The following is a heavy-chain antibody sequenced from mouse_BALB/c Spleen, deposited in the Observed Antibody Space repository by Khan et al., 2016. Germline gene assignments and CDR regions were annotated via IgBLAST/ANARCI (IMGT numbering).Heavy chain of an antibody. CDR1: GFTFSSYA. Sequence: EVELVESGGGLVKPGGSLKLSCAASGFTFSSYAMSWVRQTPEKRLEWVASISSGGSTYYPASVKGRLTISRDNARNILNLQMSSMRSEETAMYYCAREDYGNYGDYFDYWGQGTTLTVSS. CDR2: ISSGGST. V-gene: IGHV5-6-5*01. D-gene: IGHD2-1*01. J-gene: IGHJ2*01. CDR3: AREDYGNYGDYFDY.